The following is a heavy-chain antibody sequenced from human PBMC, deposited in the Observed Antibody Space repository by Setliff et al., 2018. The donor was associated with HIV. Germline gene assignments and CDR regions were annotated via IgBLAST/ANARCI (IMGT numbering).Heavy chain of an antibody. CDR2: IYHSGST. D-gene: IGHD3-9*01. J-gene: IGHJ5*02. Sequence: PSETLSLTCAVSGGSMRSSGYSWTWIRQAPGKGLEWVGYIYHSGSTYYNPSLKSRVTISVDTSKNQFSLKLSSVTAADTAVYYCARGSFDWSNWFDPWGQGTLVTVSS. V-gene: IGHV4-30-2*05. CDR1: GGSMRSSGYS. CDR3: ARGSFDWSNWFDP.